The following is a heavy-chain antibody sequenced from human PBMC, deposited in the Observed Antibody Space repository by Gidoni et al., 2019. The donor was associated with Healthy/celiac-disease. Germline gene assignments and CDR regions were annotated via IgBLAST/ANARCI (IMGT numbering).Heavy chain of an antibody. Sequence: QVHLVQSGAEVKKPVSSVKFSCTSSGCTFSLYAISWVRQAPGQGLEWMGGRIPIFGKANYEQKFQGRVTITADKSTSTAYMELSSLRSEDTAVYYCASGGVVPAAIDAFDIWGQGTMVTVSS. J-gene: IGHJ3*02. CDR1: GCTFSLYA. CDR2: RIPIFGKA. D-gene: IGHD2-2*02. V-gene: IGHV1-69*06. CDR3: ASGGVVPAAIDAFDI.